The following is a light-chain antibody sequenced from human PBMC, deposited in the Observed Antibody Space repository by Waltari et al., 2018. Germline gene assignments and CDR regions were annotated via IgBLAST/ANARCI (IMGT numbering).Light chain of an antibody. CDR1: NIGSKN. CDR2: SDS. V-gene: IGLV3-9*01. Sequence: SYELTQPLSVSVALGQTARITCGGNNIGSKNVHWYQQKPGQAPLLVIYSDSNRPSGIPERFSGSNSGNTATLTISRAQGGDEADYYCQVGDSSTVVFGGGTKLTVL. J-gene: IGLJ2*01. CDR3: QVGDSSTVV.